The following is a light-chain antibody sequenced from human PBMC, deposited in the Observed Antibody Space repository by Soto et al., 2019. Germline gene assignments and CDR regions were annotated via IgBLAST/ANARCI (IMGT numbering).Light chain of an antibody. CDR2: DAS. Sequence: EIVLTQSPVTLSLSPGERATLSCRASQSVTNSLAWYQQKPGQAPRLLIYDASSRPTGIPDRFSGSGSETDFTLTISRLEPEDFAVYYCQQYGSSPLTFGRGTKV. J-gene: IGKJ4*01. CDR1: QSVTNS. V-gene: IGKV3-20*01. CDR3: QQYGSSPLT.